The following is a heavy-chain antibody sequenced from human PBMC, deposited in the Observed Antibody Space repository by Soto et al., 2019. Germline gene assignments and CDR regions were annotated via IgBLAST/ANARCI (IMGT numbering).Heavy chain of an antibody. V-gene: IGHV5-51*01. CDR3: ARRDVRSLSCAFHI. D-gene: IGHD2-2*01. J-gene: IGHJ3*02. Sequence: GESLKISCKGSGYSFTSYWIGCVRQMPGKGLEWMVIIYPGDSVTRYSPSFQGQVTISADKSIRTAYLQWSSLKASDTAMYYCARRDVRSLSCAFHIWRKVTMVT. CDR1: GYSFTSYW. CDR2: IYPGDSVT.